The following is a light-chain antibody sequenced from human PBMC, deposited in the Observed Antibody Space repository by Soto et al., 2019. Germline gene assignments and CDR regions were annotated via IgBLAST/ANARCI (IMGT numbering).Light chain of an antibody. CDR1: SSNIGSNT. CDR3: AAWDDSLNGHYV. J-gene: IGLJ1*01. CDR2: SNN. V-gene: IGLV1-44*01. Sequence: QAVLTQPPSPSGTPWQRVTIPFPRSSSNIGSNTVNWYQQLPGTAPKLLIYSNNQRPSGVPDRFSGSKSGTSASLAISGLQSEDEADYYCAAWDDSLNGHYVFGTGTKVTVL.